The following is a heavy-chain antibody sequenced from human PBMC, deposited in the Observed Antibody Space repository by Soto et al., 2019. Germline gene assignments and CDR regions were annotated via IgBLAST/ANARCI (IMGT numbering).Heavy chain of an antibody. CDR3: AGPYGDYDSGAFDL. Sequence: ASVKVSCKASGLTFTSYGVHWVRQAPGQRLEWMGWINSVNGNTKFSLEFQGRVTITRDTSASTAYMELSSLTSEDTAVYYCAGPYGDYDSGAFDLWGQGTMVTVSS. V-gene: IGHV1-3*01. J-gene: IGHJ3*01. D-gene: IGHD4-17*01. CDR1: GLTFTSYG. CDR2: INSVNGNT.